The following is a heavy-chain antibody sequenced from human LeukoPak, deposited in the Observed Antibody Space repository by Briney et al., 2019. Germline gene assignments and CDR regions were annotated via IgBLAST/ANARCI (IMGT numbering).Heavy chain of an antibody. CDR1: GGSFSGYY. CDR3: ARKRQLGPFDP. CDR2: INHSGST. J-gene: IGHJ5*02. V-gene: IGHV4-34*01. D-gene: IGHD6-13*01. Sequence: SETLSLTCAVYGGSFSGYYWSWIRQPPGKGLEWIGEINHSGSTDYNPSLKSRVTISVDTSKNQFSLKLSSVTAADTAVYYCARKRQLGPFDPWGQGTLVTVSS.